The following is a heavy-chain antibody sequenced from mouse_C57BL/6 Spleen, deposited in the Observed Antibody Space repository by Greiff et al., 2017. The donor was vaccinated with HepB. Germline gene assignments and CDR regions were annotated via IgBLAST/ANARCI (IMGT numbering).Heavy chain of an antibody. J-gene: IGHJ4*01. CDR3: ERRYYYDSSSFIDY. V-gene: IGHV1-7*01. Sequence: VQLQQSGAELAKPGASVKLSCKAAGYTFISYWMHWVKQRPGQGLEWIGYINASSGYPKYNQKFKDKATWTADKSSRTAYMKLSNLTYKDSGVYYCERRYYYDSSSFIDYWGPGTSVTVSS. CDR1: GYTFISYW. CDR2: INASSGYP. D-gene: IGHD1-1*01.